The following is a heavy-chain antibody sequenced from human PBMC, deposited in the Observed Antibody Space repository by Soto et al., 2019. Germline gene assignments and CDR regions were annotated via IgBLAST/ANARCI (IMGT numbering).Heavy chain of an antibody. CDR2: ISGSGGST. V-gene: IGHV3-23*01. Sequence: GGSLRLSCAASGFTFSSYAMSWVRQAPGKGLEWVSAISGSGGSTYYADSVKGRFTISRDNSKNTLYLQMNSLRAEDTAVYYCAKCDQIVVVTARIDYWGQGTLVTVSS. J-gene: IGHJ4*02. D-gene: IGHD2-21*02. CDR3: AKCDQIVVVTARIDY. CDR1: GFTFSSYA.